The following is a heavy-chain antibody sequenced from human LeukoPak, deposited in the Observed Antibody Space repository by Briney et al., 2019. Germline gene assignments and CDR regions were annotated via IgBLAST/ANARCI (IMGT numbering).Heavy chain of an antibody. J-gene: IGHJ6*02. CDR2: FDPEDGEA. CDR1: GYTLTELS. D-gene: IGHD6-19*01. V-gene: IGHV1-24*01. Sequence: ASVKVSCKVSGYTLTELSMHWVRQAPGKGLEWMGGFDPEDGEAIYAQKFQGRVTMTEDTSTDTAYMELSSLRSEDTAVYYCATVNLAVAETYGMDVWGQGTTVTVSS. CDR3: ATVNLAVAETYGMDV.